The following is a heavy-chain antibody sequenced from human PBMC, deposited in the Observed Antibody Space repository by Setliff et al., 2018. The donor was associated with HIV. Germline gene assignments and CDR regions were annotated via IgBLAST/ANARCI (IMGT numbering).Heavy chain of an antibody. CDR2: IYSDGTTA. CDR1: GFSFSDDA. V-gene: IGHV3-23*03. CDR3: ARHYGSGTYCLAY. D-gene: IGHD3-10*01. J-gene: IGHJ4*02. Sequence: GGSLRLSCAASGFSFSDDAMAWVRQAPGKGLEWVSFIYSDGTTANYADSVKGRFTISRDNSKNIVYLHMNSLRAEDTAIYYCARHYGSGTYCLAYWGQGTLVTVSS.